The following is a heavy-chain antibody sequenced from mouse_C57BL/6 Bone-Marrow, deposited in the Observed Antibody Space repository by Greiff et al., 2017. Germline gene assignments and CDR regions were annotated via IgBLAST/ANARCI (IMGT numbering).Heavy chain of an antibody. D-gene: IGHD2-4*01. CDR1: GFSLTSYG. Sequence: VQLQQSGPGLVAPSPSLSITCTVSGFSLTSYGVHWVRQPPGQGLEWLVVIWSDGSTTYNSALKSRLSISKDNSKSQVFLKMNSLQTDDTAMYYCASYDSYYYAMGYWGQGTSVSVSS. CDR2: IWSDGST. V-gene: IGHV2-6*03. CDR3: ASYDSYYYAMGY. J-gene: IGHJ4*01.